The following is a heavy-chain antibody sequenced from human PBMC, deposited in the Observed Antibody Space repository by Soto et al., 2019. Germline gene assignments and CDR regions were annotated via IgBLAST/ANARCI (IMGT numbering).Heavy chain of an antibody. Sequence: QVHLVQSGAEVKKPGASVKVSCRSSGYTFTSNAIHWVRQAPGQSLEWMGWVNAGNGYTKYLQKFQARGPISSDTAASTDYMELNSLGSEGTAVCYCARAAYTDGCVLDVWGQGIQVTVSS. CDR1: GYTFTSNA. J-gene: IGHJ4*02. CDR3: ARAAYTDGCVLDV. V-gene: IGHV1-3*01. CDR2: VNAGNGYT. D-gene: IGHD3-3*01.